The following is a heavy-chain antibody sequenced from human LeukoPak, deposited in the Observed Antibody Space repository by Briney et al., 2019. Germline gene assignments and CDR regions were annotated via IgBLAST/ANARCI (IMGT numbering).Heavy chain of an antibody. CDR2: IYHSGST. CDR3: ARGYCTNGVCYYFDY. D-gene: IGHD2-8*01. Sequence: SETLSLTCAVSGGSISSSNWWSWVRQPPGKGLEWIGEIYHSGSTNYNPSLKSRVTISVDKSKNQFSLKLSSVTAADTAVYYCARGYCTNGVCYYFDYWGQGTLVTVSS. V-gene: IGHV4-4*02. J-gene: IGHJ4*02. CDR1: GGSISSSNW.